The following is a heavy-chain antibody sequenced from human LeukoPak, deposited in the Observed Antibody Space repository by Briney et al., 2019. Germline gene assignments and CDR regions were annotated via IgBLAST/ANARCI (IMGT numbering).Heavy chain of an antibody. CDR2: ISGYNGNT. Sequence: ASVKGSCTTSGYTFTYYGINWVRQAPGQGLEWMGWISGYNGNTKDAQKFQGRVTKTTDTFTNTAYMELRSLRSDDTAMYYCARDKSPIRSRSGSESSPLDNWGQGTLVFVSS. J-gene: IGHJ4*02. CDR1: GYTFTYYG. D-gene: IGHD6-19*01. CDR3: ARDKSPIRSRSGSESSPLDN. V-gene: IGHV1-18*04.